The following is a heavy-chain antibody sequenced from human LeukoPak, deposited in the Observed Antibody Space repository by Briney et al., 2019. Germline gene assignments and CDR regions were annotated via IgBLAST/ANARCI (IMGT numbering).Heavy chain of an antibody. Sequence: ASVKVSCKASGGTFSSYAISWVRQAPGQGLEWMGRIIPILGIANYAQKFQGRVTITADKSTSTAYMELSSLRSEDTAVYYCARSDIAVGPRRQGFDYWGQGTLVTVSS. CDR2: IIPILGIA. V-gene: IGHV1-69*04. J-gene: IGHJ4*02. CDR3: ARSDIAVGPRRQGFDY. CDR1: GGTFSSYA. D-gene: IGHD6-19*01.